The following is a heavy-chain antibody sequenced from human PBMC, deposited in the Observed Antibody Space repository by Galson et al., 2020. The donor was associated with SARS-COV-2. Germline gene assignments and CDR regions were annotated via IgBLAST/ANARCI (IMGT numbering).Heavy chain of an antibody. CDR1: GYSISSSNW. Sequence: SETLSLTCAVSGYSISSSNWWGWIRQPPGKGLEWIGYIYYSGSTYYNPSLKSRVTMSVDTSKNQFSLKLSSVTAVDTAVYYCARSGDILTGYYTDYYMDVWGKGTTVTVSS. J-gene: IGHJ6*03. V-gene: IGHV4-28*01. D-gene: IGHD3-9*01. CDR3: ARSGDILTGYYTDYYMDV. CDR2: IYYSGST.